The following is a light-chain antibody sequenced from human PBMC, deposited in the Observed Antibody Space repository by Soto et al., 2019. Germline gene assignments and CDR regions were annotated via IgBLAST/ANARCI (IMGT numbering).Light chain of an antibody. V-gene: IGLV2-14*01. CDR3: SSYTSSSTLV. Sequence: QSVLTQPASVSGSPGQSITISCTGTSSDVGGYNYVSWYQQQPGKAPKLMIYGVSDRHSGVSSRFSGSKSGNTASLTISGLQAEDEADYYCSSYTSSSTLVFGTGTKLTVL. CDR2: GVS. J-gene: IGLJ1*01. CDR1: SSDVGGYNY.